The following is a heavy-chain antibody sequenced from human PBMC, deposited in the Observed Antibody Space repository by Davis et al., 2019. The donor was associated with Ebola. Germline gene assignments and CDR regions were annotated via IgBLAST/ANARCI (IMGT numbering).Heavy chain of an antibody. CDR3: ARRNYYDSSGYYEYYYGMDV. D-gene: IGHD3-22*01. CDR2: IYPGDSDT. V-gene: IGHV5-51*01. CDR1: GYSFTSYW. J-gene: IGHJ6*02. Sequence: GESLKISCKGSGYSFTSYWIGWVRQMPGKGLEWMGIIYPGDSDTRYSPSFQGQVTISADKSISTAYLQWSSLKASDTAMYYCARRNYYDSSGYYEYYYGMDVWGQGTTVTVSS.